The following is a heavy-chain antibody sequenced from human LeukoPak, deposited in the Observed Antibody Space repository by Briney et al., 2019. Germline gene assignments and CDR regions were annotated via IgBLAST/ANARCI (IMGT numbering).Heavy chain of an antibody. CDR1: GGSISTYY. CDR3: ARGGYCSSTSCFGPSDWFDP. Sequence: PSETLSLTCTVSGGSISTYYWSWIRQPPGKGLEWIGYIYYSGSTNYNPSLKSRVTISVDRSKNQFSLKLSSVTAADTAVYYCARGGYCSSTSCFGPSDWFDPWGQGTLVTVSS. CDR2: IYYSGST. J-gene: IGHJ5*02. V-gene: IGHV4-59*12. D-gene: IGHD2-2*01.